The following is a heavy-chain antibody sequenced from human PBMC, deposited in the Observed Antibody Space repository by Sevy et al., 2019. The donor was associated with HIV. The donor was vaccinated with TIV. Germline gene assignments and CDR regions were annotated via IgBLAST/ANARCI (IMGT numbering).Heavy chain of an antibody. D-gene: IGHD3-3*01. J-gene: IGHJ4*02. V-gene: IGHV3-15*05. CDR3: TTKKDFWIGYFYFDY. CDR2: IKSKTAGGTT. CDR1: GFTFNNAW. Sequence: GGCLRLSCAASGFTFNNAWMSWVRQAPGKGLEWVGRIKSKTAGGTTDYAAPVKGRFTISRDDSKNTLYLQMNSLKTDVTAVYYCTTKKDFWIGYFYFDYWGQGTLVTVSS.